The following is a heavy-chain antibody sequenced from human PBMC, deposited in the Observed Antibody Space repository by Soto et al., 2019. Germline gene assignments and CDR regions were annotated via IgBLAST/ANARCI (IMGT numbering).Heavy chain of an antibody. J-gene: IGHJ6*02. Sequence: SVKVSCKASGGTFSTYAITWVRQAPGQGLEWMGGIVPLFGRTTYAQKFQNTITITADKSTSTAYMELGSLRSEDTAVYYCARDYDFWSGSLHYYHGMDVWGQGTTVTVSS. V-gene: IGHV1-69*06. CDR1: GGTFSTYA. CDR2: IVPLFGRT. D-gene: IGHD3-3*01. CDR3: ARDYDFWSGSLHYYHGMDV.